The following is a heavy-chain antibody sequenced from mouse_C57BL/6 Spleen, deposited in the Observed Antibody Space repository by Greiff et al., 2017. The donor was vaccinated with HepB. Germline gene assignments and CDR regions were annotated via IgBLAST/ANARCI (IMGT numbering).Heavy chain of an antibody. V-gene: IGHV1-19*01. CDR2: INPYNGGT. J-gene: IGHJ2*01. D-gene: IGHD3-3*01. CDR3: ARGRDDYFDY. CDR1: GYTFTDYY. Sequence: EVQLQESGPVLVKPGASVKMSCKASGYTFTDYYMNWVKQSHGKSLEWIGVINPYNGGTSYNQKFKGKATLTVDKSSSTAYMELNSLTSEDSAVYYCARGRDDYFDYWGQGTTLTVSS.